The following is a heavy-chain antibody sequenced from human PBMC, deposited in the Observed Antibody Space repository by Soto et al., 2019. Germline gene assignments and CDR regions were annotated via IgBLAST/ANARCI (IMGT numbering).Heavy chain of an antibody. V-gene: IGHV3-11*06. CDR2: ISSSSSYT. CDR1: GFTFSDYY. Sequence: PGGSLRLSCAASGFTFSDYYMSWIRQAPGKGLEWVSYISSSSSYTNYADSVKGRFTISRDNAKNSLYLQMNSLRAEDTAVYYCARVRDSSGYYFDAFDIWGQGTMVTVSS. J-gene: IGHJ3*02. CDR3: ARVRDSSGYYFDAFDI. D-gene: IGHD3-22*01.